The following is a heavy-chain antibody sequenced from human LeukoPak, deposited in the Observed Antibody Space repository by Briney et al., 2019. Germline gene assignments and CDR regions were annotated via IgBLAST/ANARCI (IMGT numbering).Heavy chain of an antibody. Sequence: SVKVSCKASGGTFSSYAISWVRQAPGQGLEWMGRIIPILGIANYAQKFQGRVTITADKSTSTAYMELSSLRSEDTAVYYCATSTYYYDSSGYAFDYWGQGTLVTVSS. CDR1: GGTFSSYA. CDR3: ATSTYYYDSSGYAFDY. D-gene: IGHD3-22*01. J-gene: IGHJ4*02. V-gene: IGHV1-69*04. CDR2: IIPILGIA.